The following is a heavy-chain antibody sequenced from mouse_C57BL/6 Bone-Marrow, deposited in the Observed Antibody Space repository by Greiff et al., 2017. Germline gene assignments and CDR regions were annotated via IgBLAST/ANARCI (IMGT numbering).Heavy chain of an antibody. CDR1: GYTFTSYW. Sequence: QVQLQQPGAELVLPGASVKLSCKASGYTFTSYWMHWVKQRPGQGLEWIGEIDPSDSYTNYNQKFKGKSTLTVDKSSSPAYMQLSSLTSEDSAVDYCASPNWDGAMDYWGQGTSVTVSS. V-gene: IGHV1-69*01. CDR2: IDPSDSYT. CDR3: ASPNWDGAMDY. D-gene: IGHD4-1*02. J-gene: IGHJ4*01.